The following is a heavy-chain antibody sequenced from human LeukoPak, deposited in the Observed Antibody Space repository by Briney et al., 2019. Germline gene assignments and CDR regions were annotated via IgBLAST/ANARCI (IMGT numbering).Heavy chain of an antibody. Sequence: PGGSLRLSCAASGFTFSSYGMSWVRQAPGKGLEWVSAISGSGGSTYYADSVKGRFTISRDDSKNTLYLQMSSLRAEDTAIYYCAKGLSITGTNWFDPWGQGTLVTVSS. V-gene: IGHV3-23*01. CDR1: GFTFSSYG. CDR2: ISGSGGST. J-gene: IGHJ5*02. D-gene: IGHD1-20*01. CDR3: AKGLSITGTNWFDP.